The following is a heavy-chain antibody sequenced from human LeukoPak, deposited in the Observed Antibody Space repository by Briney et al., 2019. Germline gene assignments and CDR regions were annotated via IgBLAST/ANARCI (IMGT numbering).Heavy chain of an antibody. V-gene: IGHV3-48*01. CDR2: ISSGSSTI. Sequence: PGGSLRLSCAASGFTFSSYNMNWVRQAPGKGLEWVSYISSGSSTIYYADSVKGRFTIPRDNAKNSLYLQMNSLRAEDTAVYYCARTMSSSWYNWFDPWGQGTLVTVSS. J-gene: IGHJ5*02. CDR1: GFTFSSYN. D-gene: IGHD6-13*01. CDR3: ARTMSSSWYNWFDP.